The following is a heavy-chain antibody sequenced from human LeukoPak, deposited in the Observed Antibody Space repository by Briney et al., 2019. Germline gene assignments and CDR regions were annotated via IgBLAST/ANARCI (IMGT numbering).Heavy chain of an antibody. CDR3: ARDLDGSGSYYLLYY. Sequence: SETLSLTCTVSGGSISSSSYYWGWIRQPPGKGLEWIGSIYYSGSTYYNPSLKSRVTISVDTSKNQFSLKLSSVTAADTAVYYCARDLDGSGSYYLLYYWGQGTLVTVSS. CDR2: IYYSGST. J-gene: IGHJ4*02. D-gene: IGHD3-10*01. V-gene: IGHV4-39*07. CDR1: GGSISSSSYY.